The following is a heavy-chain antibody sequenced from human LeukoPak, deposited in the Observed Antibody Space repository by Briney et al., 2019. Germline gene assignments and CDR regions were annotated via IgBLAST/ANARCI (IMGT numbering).Heavy chain of an antibody. J-gene: IGHJ4*02. V-gene: IGHV3-7*05. CDR1: GFTVSNNY. CDR2: INQDGSEK. D-gene: IGHD4-17*01. CDR3: ARHKDYGDYGFDY. Sequence: PGGSLRLSCAASGFTVSNNYMTWVRQAPGKGLEWVANINQDGSEKNYVDSVKGRFTISRDNAKSSLYVQMNSLGVGDTAVYYCARHKDYGDYGFDYWGQGTLVTVSS.